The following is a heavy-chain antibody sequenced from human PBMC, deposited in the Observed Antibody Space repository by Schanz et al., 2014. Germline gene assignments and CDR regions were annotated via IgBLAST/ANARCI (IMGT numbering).Heavy chain of an antibody. CDR3: ARGTDWNLHY. D-gene: IGHD1-1*01. Sequence: VQLVESGGGVVQPGRSLRLSCAAYGFTLSNSDMHWVRQGTGKGLEWVSTIGYLGDTYYPDSVKGRFTVSRDSGQNSLYLQMNSLRAGDTAVYYCARGTDWNLHYWGQGALVTVFS. CDR1: GFTLSNSD. CDR2: IGYLGDT. J-gene: IGHJ4*02. V-gene: IGHV3-13*01.